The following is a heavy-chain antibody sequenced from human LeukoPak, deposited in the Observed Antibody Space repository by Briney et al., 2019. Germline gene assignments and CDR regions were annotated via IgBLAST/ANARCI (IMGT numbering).Heavy chain of an antibody. J-gene: IGHJ4*02. D-gene: IGHD3-3*01. CDR3: ARRTGVSGPIDY. V-gene: IGHV5-51*01. Sequence: GESLKISCEGSGYNFNTYWIGWVRQMPGKGLEWMGIIYPGDSDTRYSPSFQGQVTISADKSISTVYLRWSSLKASDTAMYYCARRTGVSGPIDYWGPGTLVTVSS. CDR2: IYPGDSDT. CDR1: GYNFNTYW.